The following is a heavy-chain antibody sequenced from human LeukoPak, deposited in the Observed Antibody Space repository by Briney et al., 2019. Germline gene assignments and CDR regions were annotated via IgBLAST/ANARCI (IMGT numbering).Heavy chain of an antibody. CDR3: ARGWRHDY. J-gene: IGHJ4*02. V-gene: IGHV4-59*01. D-gene: IGHD2-15*01. CDR2: IYYSGST. Sequence: SKTLSLTCTVSGGSISNYYWSWIRQPPGKGLEWIGYIYYSGSTNYNPSLKSRVTISVDTSKNQFSLKLSSVTAADTAVYYCARGWRHDYWGQGTLVTVSS. CDR1: GGSISNYY.